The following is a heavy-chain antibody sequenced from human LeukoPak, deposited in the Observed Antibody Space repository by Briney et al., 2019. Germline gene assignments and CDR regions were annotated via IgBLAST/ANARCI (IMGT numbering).Heavy chain of an antibody. CDR3: ARSIPYGTTWYGRSDY. CDR2: ITASGTAM. D-gene: IGHD6-13*01. CDR1: GFTFSSYS. J-gene: IGHJ4*02. V-gene: IGHV3-48*04. Sequence: GGSLRLSCATSGFTFSSYSMNWVRQAPGKGLEWVSHITASGTAMFYADSVKGRFTISRDNALNSLYLQMNSLRAEDTAIYYCARSIPYGTTWYGRSDYWGQGTLVTVSS.